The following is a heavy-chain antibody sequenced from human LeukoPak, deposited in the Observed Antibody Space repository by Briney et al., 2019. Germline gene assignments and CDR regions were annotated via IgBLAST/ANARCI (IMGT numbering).Heavy chain of an antibody. Sequence: SETLSLTCTVSGGSISSHYWSWIRQPPGKGLEWIGYIYYSGSTNYNPSLKSRVTISVDTSKNQFSLKLSSVTAADTAVYYCAREVGDYGDSGDNWFDPWGQGTLVTVSS. V-gene: IGHV4-59*11. CDR3: AREVGDYGDSGDNWFDP. D-gene: IGHD4-17*01. CDR2: IYYSGST. J-gene: IGHJ5*02. CDR1: GGSISSHY.